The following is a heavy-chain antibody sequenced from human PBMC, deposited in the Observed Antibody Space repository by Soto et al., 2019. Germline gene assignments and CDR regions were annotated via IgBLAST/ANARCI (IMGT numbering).Heavy chain of an antibody. V-gene: IGHV1-69*12. CDR1: GGTFNTYA. Sequence: QVQLVQSGAEVKKPGSSVKVSCKASGGTFNTYAISWVRQAPGQGLEWLGGYIPMFGTANYGQRLQGRVTITADASTSTVYMEVRSLRSEDTAVYYCASDTVVAVAESGPYYYYGMDVWGQGTTVTVS. CDR2: YIPMFGTA. D-gene: IGHD6-19*01. J-gene: IGHJ6*02. CDR3: ASDTVVAVAESGPYYYYGMDV.